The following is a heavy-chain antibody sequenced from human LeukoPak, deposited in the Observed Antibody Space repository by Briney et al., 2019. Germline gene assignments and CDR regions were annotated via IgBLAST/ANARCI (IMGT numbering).Heavy chain of an antibody. CDR1: GYTFTSYG. J-gene: IGHJ4*02. Sequence: ASVKVSCKASGYTFTSYGISWVRQAPGRGLEWMGWISAYNGNTNYAQKLQGRVTMTTDTSTSTAYMELRSLRSDDTAVYYCARGGYYYDSSGYYLYWGQGTLVTVSS. CDR3: ARGGYYYDSSGYYLY. CDR2: ISAYNGNT. V-gene: IGHV1-18*01. D-gene: IGHD3-22*01.